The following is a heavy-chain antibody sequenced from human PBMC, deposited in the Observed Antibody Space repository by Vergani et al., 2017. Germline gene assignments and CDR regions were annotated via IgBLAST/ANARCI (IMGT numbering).Heavy chain of an antibody. CDR3: ATPIKAEQPRTGDAFDI. D-gene: IGHD6-13*01. J-gene: IGHJ3*02. CDR2: INPSGGST. CDR1: GYTFTSYY. V-gene: IGHV1-46*01. Sequence: QVQLVQSGAEVKKPGASVKVSCKASGYTFTSYYMHWVRQAPGQGLEWMGIINPSGGSTSYAQKFQGRVTMTRDTSTSTVYMELSSLRSEDTAVYYCATPIKAEQPRTGDAFDIWGQGTMVTVSS.